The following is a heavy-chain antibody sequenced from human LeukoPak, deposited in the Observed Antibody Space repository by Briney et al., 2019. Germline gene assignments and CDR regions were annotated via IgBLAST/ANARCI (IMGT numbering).Heavy chain of an antibody. V-gene: IGHV3-30*04. CDR1: GFTFNIYA. Sequence: GGSLRLSCEASGFTFNIYAMHWVRQAPGKGLEWGAVMSYDGSNKYYADSVKGRFTISRDNSKTTLYLQMNSLRAEDTAIYYCAREGQPLSRNSWFDPWGQGALVTVSS. CDR3: AREGQPLSRNSWFDP. D-gene: IGHD6-13*01. J-gene: IGHJ5*02. CDR2: MSYDGSNK.